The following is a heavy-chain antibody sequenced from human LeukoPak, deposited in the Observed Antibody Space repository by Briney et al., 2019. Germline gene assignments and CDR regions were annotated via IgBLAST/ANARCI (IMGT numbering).Heavy chain of an antibody. V-gene: IGHV1-8*01. J-gene: IGHJ5*02. Sequence: GASVKVSCKASGYTFTSYDINWVRQATGQGLEWMGWMNPDSGNTGYAQKFQGRVTMTRNTSISTAYMELSSLRSEDTAVYYCARGIAAAEVWFDPWGQGTLVTVSS. CDR3: ARGIAAAEVWFDP. CDR1: GYTFTSYD. CDR2: MNPDSGNT. D-gene: IGHD6-13*01.